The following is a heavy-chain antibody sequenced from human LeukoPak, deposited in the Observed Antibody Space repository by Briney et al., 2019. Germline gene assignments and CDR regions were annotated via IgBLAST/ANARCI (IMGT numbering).Heavy chain of an antibody. CDR2: IYWHDDK. J-gene: IGHJ4*02. D-gene: IGHD3-9*01. CDR3: ARSSFDVLTGPYDY. CDR1: GFSLSSSGVA. Sequence: SGPTLLKPTPTHTLTGNFFGFSLSSSGVAVGWIRQPPGKALEWLALIYWHDDKRYGPSLKSRLTITKDTSKNQVFLTMGSLEPLDTAVYYCARSSFDVLTGPYDYWGQGTLVTVSS. V-gene: IGHV2-5*05.